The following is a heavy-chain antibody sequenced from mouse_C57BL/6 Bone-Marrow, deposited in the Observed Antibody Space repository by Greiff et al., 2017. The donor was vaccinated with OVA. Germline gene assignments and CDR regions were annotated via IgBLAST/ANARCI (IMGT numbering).Heavy chain of an antibody. CDR3: ARTKDYSKGCDY. D-gene: IGHD2-5*01. J-gene: IGHJ2*01. CDR1: GYTFTDYY. V-gene: IGHV1-19*01. Sequence: EVQLQQAGPELVKPGASVKMSCKASGYTFTDYYMNWVKQSHGKSLEWIGVINPYNGGTTYNQKFKGKATFTVDKSSSTAYMELNSLTYEDSAVYYCARTKDYSKGCDYWGQGTTLTVSS. CDR2: INPYNGGT.